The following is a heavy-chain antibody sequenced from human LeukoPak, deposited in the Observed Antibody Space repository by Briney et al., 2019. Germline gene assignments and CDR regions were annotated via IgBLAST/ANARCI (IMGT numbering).Heavy chain of an antibody. V-gene: IGHV3-23*01. D-gene: IGHD5-24*01. Sequence: GGSLRLSCAASGFTFNNYAMSWVRQAPGKGLEWVSGISGGGGGTFYADSVKGRFTISRDNAKNSLYLQMNSLRAEDTAVYYCARAFLDGYNPPDIWGQGTMVTVSS. CDR1: GFTFNNYA. J-gene: IGHJ3*02. CDR2: ISGGGGGT. CDR3: ARAFLDGYNPPDI.